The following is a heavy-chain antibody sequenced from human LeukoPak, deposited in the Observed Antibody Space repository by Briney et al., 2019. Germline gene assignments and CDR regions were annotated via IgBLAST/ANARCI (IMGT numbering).Heavy chain of an antibody. CDR1: GGSISSGGYY. D-gene: IGHD3-10*01. J-gene: IGHJ1*01. Sequence: PSETLSLTCTVSGGSISSGGYYWSWIRQHPGKGLEWIGYIYYSGSTNYNPSLKSRVTISVDTSKNQFSLKLSSVTAADTAVYYCARGVFRGVSYFQHWGQGTLVTVSS. CDR3: ARGVFRGVSYFQH. CDR2: IYYSGST. V-gene: IGHV4-61*08.